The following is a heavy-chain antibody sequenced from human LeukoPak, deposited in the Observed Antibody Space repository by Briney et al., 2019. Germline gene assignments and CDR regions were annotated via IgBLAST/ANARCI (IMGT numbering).Heavy chain of an antibody. J-gene: IGHJ4*02. V-gene: IGHV1-69*13. CDR3: TRETSSRYFDY. CDR2: IIPIFGTA. Sequence: ASVKVSCKASGGTFSSYAISWVRQAPGQGLEWMGGIIPIFGTANYAQKFQGRVTITADESTSTAYMELSSLRSEDTAVYYCTRETSSRYFDYWGQGTLVTVSS. CDR1: GGTFSSYA.